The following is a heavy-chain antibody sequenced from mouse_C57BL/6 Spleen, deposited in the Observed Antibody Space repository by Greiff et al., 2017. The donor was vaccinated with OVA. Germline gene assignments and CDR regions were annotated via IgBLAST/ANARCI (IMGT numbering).Heavy chain of an antibody. D-gene: IGHD1-1*01. J-gene: IGHJ1*03. CDR1: GFTFSDYY. CDR3: ARVSDYYGSSYERYFDV. Sequence: EVQVVESEGGLVQPGSSMKLSCTASGFTFSDYYMAWVRQVPEKGLEWVANINYDGSSTYYLDSLKSRFIISRDNAKNILYLQMSSLKSEDTATYYCARVSDYYGSSYERYFDVWGTGTTVTVSS. V-gene: IGHV5-16*01. CDR2: INYDGSST.